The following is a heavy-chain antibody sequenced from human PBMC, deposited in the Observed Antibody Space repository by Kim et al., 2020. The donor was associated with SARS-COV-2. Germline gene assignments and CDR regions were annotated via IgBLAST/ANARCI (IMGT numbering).Heavy chain of an antibody. V-gene: IGHV3-9*01. CDR1: GFTFGDYA. J-gene: IGHJ4*02. D-gene: IGHD3-22*01. CDR3: AKDRGEFTMIVVVEPHFDY. Sequence: GGSLRLSCAASGFTFGDYAMHWVRQAPGKGLEWVSGISWNSGSIGYADSVKGRFTISRDNAKNSLYLQMNSMRAEDTALYYCAKDRGEFTMIVVVEPHFDYWGQGTLVTVSS. CDR2: ISWNSGSI.